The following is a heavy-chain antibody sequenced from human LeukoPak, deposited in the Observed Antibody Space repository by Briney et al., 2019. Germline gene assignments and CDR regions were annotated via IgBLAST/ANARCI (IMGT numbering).Heavy chain of an antibody. Sequence: TGRSLRLSCAASGFTFSSYEMNWVRQAPGKGLEWVSYISGNGNSIYYADSVKGRFTISRDNAKNSLYLQMNSLRAEDTAVYYCARDGITVALDYWGQGTLVTVSS. V-gene: IGHV3-48*03. J-gene: IGHJ4*02. D-gene: IGHD6-19*01. CDR3: ARDGITVALDY. CDR2: ISGNGNSI. CDR1: GFTFSSYE.